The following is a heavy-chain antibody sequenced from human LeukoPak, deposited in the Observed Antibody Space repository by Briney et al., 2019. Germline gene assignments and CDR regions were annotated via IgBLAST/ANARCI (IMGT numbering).Heavy chain of an antibody. D-gene: IGHD6-13*01. Sequence: SEPLSLTCAVYGGSFSGYYWRWIRQPPGKGLEWIGEINHSGSTNHNPPLKSRVTISVDTSKNQFSLKLSSVTAADTAVYYCARGLGAYSSSWHYRYYYYGMDVWGQGTTVTVSS. J-gene: IGHJ6*02. CDR1: GGSFSGYY. CDR2: INHSGST. V-gene: IGHV4-34*01. CDR3: ARGLGAYSSSWHYRYYYYGMDV.